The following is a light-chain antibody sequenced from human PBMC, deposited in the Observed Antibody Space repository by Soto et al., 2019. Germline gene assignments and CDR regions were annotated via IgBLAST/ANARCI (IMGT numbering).Light chain of an antibody. CDR1: QDIRRA. J-gene: IGKJ4*01. CDR2: DAS. Sequence: IQLTQSPSSLSASVGDRVTITCRASQDIRRALAWYQQKPGKAPNLLISDASSLESGVPSRFSGSGSGTDFTLSIISLQPEDFATYFCQQFTYPLTLGGGTKVELK. V-gene: IGKV1-13*02. CDR3: QQFTYPLT.